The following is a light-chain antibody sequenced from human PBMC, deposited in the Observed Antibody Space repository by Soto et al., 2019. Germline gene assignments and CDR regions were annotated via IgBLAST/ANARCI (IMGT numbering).Light chain of an antibody. V-gene: IGLV2-14*01. J-gene: IGLJ1*01. CDR3: SSYTSTSTLV. CDR1: SSDVGDYNY. Sequence: QSALTQPASVSGSPGQSITISCTGTSSDVGDYNYVSWYQQHPGKAPKLMIHDVSNRPSGVSNSFSGSKSGNTASLSISGLQPEDEANYYCSSYTSTSTLVFGAGTKLTAL. CDR2: DVS.